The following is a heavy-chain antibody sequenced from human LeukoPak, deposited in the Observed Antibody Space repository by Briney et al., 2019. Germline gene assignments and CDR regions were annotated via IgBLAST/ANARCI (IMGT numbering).Heavy chain of an antibody. Sequence: GGSLRLSCATSGFTVSSNYMSWVREARSQGLESFSVIYSGGSTNYADSVNGRFTISRDNSKDTLYLQMNSLRAEDTAVYYCARAPYMGGAFDIWGQGTMVTVSS. CDR2: IYSGGST. J-gene: IGHJ3*02. CDR1: GFTVSSNY. CDR3: ARAPYMGGAFDI. V-gene: IGHV3-66*01. D-gene: IGHD1-26*01.